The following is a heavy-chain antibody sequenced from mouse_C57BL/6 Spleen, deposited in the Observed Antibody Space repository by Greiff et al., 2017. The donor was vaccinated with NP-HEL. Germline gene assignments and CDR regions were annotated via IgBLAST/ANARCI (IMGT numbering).Heavy chain of an antibody. D-gene: IGHD2-3*01. J-gene: IGHJ4*01. CDR2: INYDGSST. V-gene: IGHV5-16*01. Sequence: EVQVVESEGGLVQPGSSMKLSCTASGFTFSDYYMAWVRQVPEKGLEWVANINYDGSSTYYLDSLKSRFIISRDNAKNILYLQMSSLKSEDTATYYCARDGYYGGYYAMDYWGQGTSVTVSS. CDR3: ARDGYYGGYYAMDY. CDR1: GFTFSDYY.